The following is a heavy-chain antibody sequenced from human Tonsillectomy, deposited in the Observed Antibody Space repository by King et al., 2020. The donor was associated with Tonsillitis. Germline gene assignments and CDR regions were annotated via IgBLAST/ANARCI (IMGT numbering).Heavy chain of an antibody. CDR1: GFTFSSYA. CDR3: GKSPSSGWFWFYGMDV. V-gene: IGHV3-23*04. CDR2: ISGSGGST. J-gene: IGHJ6*02. Sequence: VQLVESGGGLVQPGGSLRLSCAASGFTFSSYAMSWVRQAPGKGLEWVSAISGSGGSTYYADSVKGRFTISRDSSKDTLYLQMNSLRAEDTAVYYCGKSPSSGWFWFYGMDVWGQGTTVTVSS. D-gene: IGHD6-19*01.